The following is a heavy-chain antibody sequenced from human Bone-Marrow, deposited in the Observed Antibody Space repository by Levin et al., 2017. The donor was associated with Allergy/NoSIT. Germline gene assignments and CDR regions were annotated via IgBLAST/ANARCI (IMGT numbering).Heavy chain of an antibody. CDR1: GYNFMDYY. CDR2: INPSSGGP. J-gene: IGHJ4*02. Sequence: ASVKVSCRTSGYNFMDYYIHWVRQAPGQGLEWMGWINPSSGGPHYAQKFQTRVTMTRDTSITPAYMQLSSLTSDDTAVFYCVSTISDSWGQGTLVTVSS. D-gene: IGHD5/OR15-5a*01. CDR3: VSTISDS. V-gene: IGHV1-2*02.